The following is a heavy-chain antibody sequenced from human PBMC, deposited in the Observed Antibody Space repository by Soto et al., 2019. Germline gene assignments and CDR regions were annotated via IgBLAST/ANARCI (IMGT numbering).Heavy chain of an antibody. CDR3: ATALSPRGYDFWSGYYLSYYFDY. Sequence: QVPLVQSGAEVKKPGASVKVSCKVSGYTLTELSMHWVRQAPGKGLEWMGGFDPEDGETIYAQKFQGRVTMTEDTSTDTAYMELSSLRSEDTAVYYCATALSPRGYDFWSGYYLSYYFDYWGQGTLVTVSS. CDR1: GYTLTELS. D-gene: IGHD3-3*01. V-gene: IGHV1-24*01. CDR2: FDPEDGET. J-gene: IGHJ4*02.